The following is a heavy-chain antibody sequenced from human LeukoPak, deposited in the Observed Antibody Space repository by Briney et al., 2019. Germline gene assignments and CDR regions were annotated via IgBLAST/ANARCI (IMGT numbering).Heavy chain of an antibody. CDR2: ISGSGGST. D-gene: IGHD5-18*01. V-gene: IGHV3-23*01. CDR3: AGGPTAALAL. Sequence: GWSLRLSCAASAFTFSSYAMSWVLQAPGKGLEGVSAISGSGGSTYYADSVKGRFTISRDNSKNTLYLQLNSLRAEDKAVYYCAGGPTAALALWGQGTLLTVSS. CDR1: AFTFSSYA. J-gene: IGHJ4*02.